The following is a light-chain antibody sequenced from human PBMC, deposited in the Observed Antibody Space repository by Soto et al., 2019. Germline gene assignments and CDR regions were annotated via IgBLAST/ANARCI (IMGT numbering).Light chain of an antibody. CDR2: EST. CDR3: CSYAGSTTFVV. V-gene: IGLV2-23*01. J-gene: IGLJ2*01. Sequence: QSALTQPASVSGSPGQSITISCTGTTSDVGSYNFVSWYQQSPGKAPKLMIYESTKRPSGVSNRFSGSKSGNTASLTISGLQAEDEGDYYCCSYAGSTTFVVFGGGTKVTVL. CDR1: TSDVGSYNF.